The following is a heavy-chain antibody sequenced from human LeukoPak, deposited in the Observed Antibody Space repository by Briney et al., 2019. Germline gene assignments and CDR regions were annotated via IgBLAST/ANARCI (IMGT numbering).Heavy chain of an antibody. V-gene: IGHV3-15*04. Sequence: GGSLRLSCAASGFTFNYAWMSWVRQVPGKGLEWVGQTVSEIDGGTTDFATPVKGRFTISRDDSKSTLYLQMNSLKIEDTAVYYCTTDEDWNYARKDVWGQGATVIVSS. CDR2: TVSEIDGGTT. CDR3: TTDEDWNYARKDV. D-gene: IGHD1-7*01. J-gene: IGHJ6*02. CDR1: GFTFNYAW.